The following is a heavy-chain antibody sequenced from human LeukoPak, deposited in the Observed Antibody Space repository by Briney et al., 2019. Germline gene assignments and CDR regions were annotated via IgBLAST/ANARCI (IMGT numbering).Heavy chain of an antibody. CDR3: AEDPPSYYYGSGEDNFDY. D-gene: IGHD3-10*01. CDR1: GFTFSSYA. CDR2: ISGSGGST. V-gene: IGHV3-23*01. J-gene: IGHJ4*02. Sequence: PGGSLRLSCAASGFTFSSYAMSWVRQAPGKGLEWVSAISGSGGSTYYADSVKGRFTISRDNSKNTLYLQMNSLRAEDTAVYYCAEDPPSYYYGSGEDNFDYWGQGTLVTVSS.